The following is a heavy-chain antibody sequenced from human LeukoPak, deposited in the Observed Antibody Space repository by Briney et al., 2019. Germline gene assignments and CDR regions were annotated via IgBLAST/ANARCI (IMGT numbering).Heavy chain of an antibody. J-gene: IGHJ4*02. CDR2: IIGIGGST. D-gene: IGHD5-12*01. CDR1: GFTFNTYA. CDR3: AKDPGGGSYYFDS. Sequence: GGSLRLSRAASGFTFNTYAMTWVRQAPGKGLEWVSSIIGIGGSTYYADSVKGRFTISRDNSKSTLHLHMNSLRAEDTAVYFCAKDPGGGSYYFDSWGQGTQVTVSS. V-gene: IGHV3-23*01.